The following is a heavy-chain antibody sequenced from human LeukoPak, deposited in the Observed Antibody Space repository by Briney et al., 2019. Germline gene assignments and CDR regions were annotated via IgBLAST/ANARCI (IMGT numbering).Heavy chain of an antibody. Sequence: ASVKVSCKAAGYTFTSSYMHWVRQAPGQGLEWMGIINPSGGSTSYAQKFQGRVTMTRDTSTSTVYMELSSLRSEDTAVYYCARATREVGDAYDIWGQGTMVTVSS. D-gene: IGHD1-26*01. CDR2: INPSGGST. J-gene: IGHJ3*02. CDR3: ARATREVGDAYDI. V-gene: IGHV1-46*01. CDR1: GYTFTSSY.